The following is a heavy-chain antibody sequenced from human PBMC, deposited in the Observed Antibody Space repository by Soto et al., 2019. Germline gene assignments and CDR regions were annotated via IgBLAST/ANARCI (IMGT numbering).Heavy chain of an antibody. V-gene: IGHV3-53*01. Sequence: PGGSLRLSCAASGFTVSSNYMSWVRQAPGRGLEWVSVIYSGGSTYYADSVKGRFTISRDNSKNTLYLQMNSLRAEDTAVYYCARDEYYYYGMDVWGQGTTVTVSS. CDR2: IYSGGST. CDR3: ARDEYYYYGMDV. J-gene: IGHJ6*02. CDR1: GFTVSSNY.